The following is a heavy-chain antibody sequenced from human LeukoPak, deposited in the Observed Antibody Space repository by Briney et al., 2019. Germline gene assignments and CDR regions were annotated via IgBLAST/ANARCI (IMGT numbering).Heavy chain of an antibody. CDR2: MSFDGSQ. D-gene: IGHD5-12*01. CDR3: AREGHTSGFCGSFEI. J-gene: IGHJ3*02. Sequence: GGSLRLSCALSGRPFSSSIMHWVRRAPGKGLEWVAGMSFDGSQYYVESVKGRFTISRDNSRNTVYLHMTSLRPEDTAVYFCAREGHTSGFCGSFEIWGQGTTVTISS. V-gene: IGHV3-30*03. CDR1: GRPFSSSI.